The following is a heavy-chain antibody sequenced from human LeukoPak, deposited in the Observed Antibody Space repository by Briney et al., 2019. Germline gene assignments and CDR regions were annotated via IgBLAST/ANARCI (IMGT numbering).Heavy chain of an antibody. CDR3: AKDTGRGYFDY. Sequence: GGSLRLSCAASGFTFSSYGMHWVRQAPGKGLEWVAFIRYEGSNKYYADSVKGRFTISRDNSKNTLYLQMNSLRAEVTAVYYCAKDTGRGYFDYWGQGTLVTVSS. V-gene: IGHV3-30*02. J-gene: IGHJ4*02. D-gene: IGHD3-16*01. CDR1: GFTFSSYG. CDR2: IRYEGSNK.